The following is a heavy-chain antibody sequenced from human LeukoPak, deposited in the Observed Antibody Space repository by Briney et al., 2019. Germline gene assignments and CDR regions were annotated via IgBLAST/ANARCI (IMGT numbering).Heavy chain of an antibody. J-gene: IGHJ4*02. D-gene: IGHD3-10*01. V-gene: IGHV3-7*01. CDR2: IKQDGSEK. Sequence: GGSLRLSCAASGFTFSSYWMSWVRQAPGKGLEWVANIKQDGSEKYYVDSVKGRFTISRDNAKNSLYLQMNSLRAEDTAVYYCARVPVGLVYGSGSSDYWGQGTLVTVSS. CDR3: ARVPVGLVYGSGSSDY. CDR1: GFTFSSYW.